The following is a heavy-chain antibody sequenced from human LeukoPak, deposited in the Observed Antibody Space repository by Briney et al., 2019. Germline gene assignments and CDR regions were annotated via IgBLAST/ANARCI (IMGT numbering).Heavy chain of an antibody. CDR2: ISSSGSTI. Sequence: GGSLRLSCAASGFTFSSYEMNWVRQAPGKGLEWVSYISSSGSTIYYADSVKGRFTISRDNAKNSLYLQMNSLRAEDTAVYYCARGSGEAATANRLVYWGQGTLVTVSS. V-gene: IGHV3-48*03. CDR1: GFTFSSYE. J-gene: IGHJ4*02. D-gene: IGHD6-25*01. CDR3: ARGSGEAATANRLVY.